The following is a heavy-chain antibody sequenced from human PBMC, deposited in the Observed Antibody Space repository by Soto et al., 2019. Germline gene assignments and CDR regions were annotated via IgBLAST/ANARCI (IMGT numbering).Heavy chain of an antibody. CDR2: IYWNDDK. J-gene: IGHJ4*02. D-gene: IGHD3-3*01. Sequence: SGPTLVKPTQTLTLTCTFSGFSLSTSGVGVGWIRQPPGKALEWLALIYWNDDKRYSPSLKSRLTITKDTSKNQVVLTMTNMDPVDTATYYCAHITSLRFLEWLFDYWGQGTLVTVSS. CDR3: AHITSLRFLEWLFDY. V-gene: IGHV2-5*01. CDR1: GFSLSTSGVG.